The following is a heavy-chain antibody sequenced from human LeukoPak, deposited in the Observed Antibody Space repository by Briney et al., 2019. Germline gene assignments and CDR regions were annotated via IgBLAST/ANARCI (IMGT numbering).Heavy chain of an antibody. CDR1: GGTFSSYA. CDR3: ARPGTRYCSGGSCYSPERRGWFDP. J-gene: IGHJ5*02. D-gene: IGHD2-15*01. V-gene: IGHV1-69*13. CDR2: IIPIFGTA. Sequence: SVKVSCKASGGTFSSYAISWVRQAPGQGLEWMGGIIPIFGTANYAQKFQGRVTITADESTSTAYMELSSLRSEDTAVYYCARPGTRYCSGGSCYSPERRGWFDPWGQGTLVTVSS.